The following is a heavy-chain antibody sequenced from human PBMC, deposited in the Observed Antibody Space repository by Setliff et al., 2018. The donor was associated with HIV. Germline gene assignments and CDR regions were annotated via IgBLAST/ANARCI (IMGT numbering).Heavy chain of an antibody. D-gene: IGHD2-2*01. J-gene: IGHJ5*02. CDR3: ARDRAQGIVIIPPGTGFDP. V-gene: IGHV4-61*01. Sequence: PSETLSLTCTVSGGSISSSSYYWSWIRQPPGKGLEWIGTIYHSGSTSYNPSLKSRVTISVDTSKNQFSLKLSSVTAADTAVYYCARDRAQGIVIIPPGTGFDPWGQGTLVTVSS. CDR2: IYHSGST. CDR1: GGSISSSSYY.